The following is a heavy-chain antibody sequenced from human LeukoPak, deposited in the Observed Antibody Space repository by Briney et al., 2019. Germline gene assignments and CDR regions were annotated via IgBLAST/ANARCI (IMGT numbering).Heavy chain of an antibody. CDR2: TYYRCKWYK. J-gene: IGHJ4*02. CDR1: GDSVSKNSAA. V-gene: IGHV6-1*01. Sequence: SRTLSLTFAISGDSVSKNSAAWNWLRQSPSRGLEWLGSTYYRCKWYKDYAGSVQSRITINPDTSKNQFSLQLNSVTPEDTAVYYCARIGGYSSGRDFDYWGQGTLVTVSS. D-gene: IGHD6-19*01. CDR3: ARIGGYSSGRDFDY.